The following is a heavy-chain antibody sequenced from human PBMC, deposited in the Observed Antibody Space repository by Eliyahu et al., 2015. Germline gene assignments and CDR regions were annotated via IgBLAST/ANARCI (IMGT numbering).Heavy chain of an antibody. CDR1: GYSISSGYY. V-gene: IGHV4-38-2*01. Sequence: TLSLTCAVSGYSISSGYYWGWIRQPPGKGLEWIGSIYHSGSTYYNPSLKSRVTISVDTSKNQFSLKLSSVTAPNPALYYCARVGGTQALDHWGQGTLVTVSS. J-gene: IGHJ4*02. CDR3: ARVGGTQALDH. CDR2: IYHSGST. D-gene: IGHD1-1*01.